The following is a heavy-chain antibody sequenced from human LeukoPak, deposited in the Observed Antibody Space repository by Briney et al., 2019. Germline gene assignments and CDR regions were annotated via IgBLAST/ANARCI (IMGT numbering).Heavy chain of an antibody. CDR3: ARATPHYYYYYMDV. J-gene: IGHJ6*03. CDR2: IGTAGDT. V-gene: IGHV3-13*01. Sequence: AGGSLRLSCAASGFTFSSYDMHWVRQATGKGLEWVSAIGTAGDTYYPGYVKGRFTISRENAKNSLYLQMNSLRAGDTAVYYCARATPHYYYYYMDVWGKGTTVTISS. CDR1: GFTFSSYD.